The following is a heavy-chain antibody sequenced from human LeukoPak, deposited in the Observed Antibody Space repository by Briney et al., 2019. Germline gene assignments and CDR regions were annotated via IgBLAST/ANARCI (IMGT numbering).Heavy chain of an antibody. CDR3: ARAAYNSSPDY. J-gene: IGHJ4*02. CDR2: IVSDGSGT. CDR1: GFTFSSYE. Sequence: GGSLRLSCAASGFTFSSYEMNWVRQAPGKGLEWVSHIVSDGSGTSYADSVKGRFTISRDNAKDTLYLQMDSLRTEDTAVYYCARAAYNSSPDYWGQGTLVTVSP. V-gene: IGHV3-74*01. D-gene: IGHD6-6*01.